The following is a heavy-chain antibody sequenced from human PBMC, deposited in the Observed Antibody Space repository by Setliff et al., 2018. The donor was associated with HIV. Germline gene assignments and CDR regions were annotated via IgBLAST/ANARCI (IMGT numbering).Heavy chain of an antibody. D-gene: IGHD6-19*01. Sequence: SETLSLTCTVSGASVSSGGFYWSWIRQPPGKGLEWIGEVTHSGRTNYNPSLESRVTTSVDTSKKQFSLRLTSVTAADTAVYYCARGVRDNSGWSSYYFDYWGQGTLVTVS. J-gene: IGHJ4*02. V-gene: IGHV4-61*08. CDR3: ARGVRDNSGWSSYYFDY. CDR2: VTHSGRT. CDR1: GASVSSGGFY.